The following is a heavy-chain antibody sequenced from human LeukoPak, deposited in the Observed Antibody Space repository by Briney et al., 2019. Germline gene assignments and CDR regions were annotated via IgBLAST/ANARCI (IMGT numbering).Heavy chain of an antibody. CDR1: GFIVSGYY. D-gene: IGHD4-23*01. CDR3: ARSKVETGRYFYYYMDV. Sequence: PGGSLRLSCAASGFIVSGYYMNWVRQAPGKGLEWVSVIYSDGSAYYADSVKGRFTISRDNSKNTLHLQMNSLRAEDTAVYYCARSKVETGRYFYYYMDVWGKGTTVTVSS. V-gene: IGHV3-53*01. CDR2: IYSDGSA. J-gene: IGHJ6*03.